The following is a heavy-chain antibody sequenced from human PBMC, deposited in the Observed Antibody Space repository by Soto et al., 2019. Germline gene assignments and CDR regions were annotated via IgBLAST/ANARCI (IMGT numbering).Heavy chain of an antibody. D-gene: IGHD3-22*01. CDR3: AGDPDSHYNDSHASSYP. Sequence: QVQLVQSGAEVKKPGSSVKVSCKASGGTFSTYTITWVRQAPGQGLEWMGRIIPIIGIINYAQQFQGRVTITADKFTGTAYMELTRLRSDDTDVYYCAGDPDSHYNDSHASSYPWGQGTLVTVSS. J-gene: IGHJ5*02. V-gene: IGHV1-69*08. CDR2: IIPIIGII. CDR1: GGTFSTYT.